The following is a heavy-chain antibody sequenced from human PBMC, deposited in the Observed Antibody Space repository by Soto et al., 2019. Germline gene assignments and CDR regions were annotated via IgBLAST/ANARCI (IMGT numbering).Heavy chain of an antibody. Sequence: ASVKVSCKASGYTFTGYYMHWVRQAPGKGLEWMGGFDPEDGETIYTQKFQGRVTMTEDTSTDTAYMELSSLRSEDTAVYYCATSGILTGYYSGSGAPTPSYYYYGMDVWGQGTTVTVSS. CDR1: GYTFTGYY. D-gene: IGHD3-9*01. J-gene: IGHJ6*02. CDR3: ATSGILTGYYSGSGAPTPSYYYYGMDV. V-gene: IGHV1-24*01. CDR2: FDPEDGET.